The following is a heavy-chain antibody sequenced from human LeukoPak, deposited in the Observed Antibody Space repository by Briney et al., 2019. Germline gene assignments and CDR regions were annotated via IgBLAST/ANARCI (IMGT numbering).Heavy chain of an antibody. CDR1: GYTFRRYG. CDR2: IGVFNGNR. V-gene: IGHV1-18*01. J-gene: IGHJ4*02. D-gene: IGHD1-26*01. Sequence: GASVKVSCKTSGYTFRRYGFSWVRQAPGQGLECVGWIGVFNGNRNYAKGVQGRITLTADTSTNTTYMELRGLTSDDTAVYFCGRDWDWHVQFWGQGTLITVSS. CDR3: GRDWDWHVQF.